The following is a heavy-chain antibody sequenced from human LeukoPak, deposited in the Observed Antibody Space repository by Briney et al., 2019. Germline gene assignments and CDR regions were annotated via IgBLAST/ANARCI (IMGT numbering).Heavy chain of an antibody. J-gene: IGHJ6*02. CDR1: GFTLSDYY. V-gene: IGHV3-11*06. D-gene: IGHD3-16*01. CDR2: ISSSSSYI. CDR3: ARDWGYYYYYGMDV. Sequence: AGGSLRLSCAASGFTLSDYYMSWIRQAPGKGLEWVSSISSSSSYIYYADSVKGRFTISRDNAKNSLYLQMNSLRAEDTAVYYCARDWGYYYYYGMDVWGQGTTVTVSS.